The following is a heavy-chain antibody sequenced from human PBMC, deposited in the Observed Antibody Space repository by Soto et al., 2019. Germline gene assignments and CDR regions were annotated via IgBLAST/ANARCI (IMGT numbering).Heavy chain of an antibody. D-gene: IGHD3-22*01. CDR1: GYTFTSYA. CDR2: INAGNGNT. J-gene: IGHJ4*02. V-gene: IGHV1-3*01. CDR3: ARAIGYYDSSGYSY. Sequence: GASVKVSCKASGYTFTSYAMHWVRQAPGQRLEWMGWINAGNGNTKYSQKFQGRVTITRDTSASTAYMELSSLRSEDTAVYYCARAIGYYDSSGYSYWGQGTLVTVSS.